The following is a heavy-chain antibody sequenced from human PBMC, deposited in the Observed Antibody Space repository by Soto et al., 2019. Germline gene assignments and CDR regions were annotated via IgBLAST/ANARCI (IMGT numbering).Heavy chain of an antibody. D-gene: IGHD3-3*01. CDR2: IYYSGST. V-gene: IGHV4-39*01. Sequence: PSETLSLTCTVSGGSISSSSYYWGWIRQPPGKGLEWIGTIYYSGSTYYNPSLKSRVTISVDTFKNQFSLMLSSVTAADTAVYYCVRHGDFWSGYSHYPDFDYWGLGTLVTVSS. CDR3: VRHGDFWSGYSHYPDFDY. CDR1: GGSISSSSYY. J-gene: IGHJ4*02.